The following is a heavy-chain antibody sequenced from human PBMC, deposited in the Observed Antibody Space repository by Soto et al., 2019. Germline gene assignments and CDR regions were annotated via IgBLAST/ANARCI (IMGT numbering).Heavy chain of an antibody. D-gene: IGHD6-19*01. V-gene: IGHV3-23*01. CDR1: GFTFSNNA. Sequence: GGSLTRSYTTSGFTFSNNAMNWVRQAPGKGLEWVAGVSARGRDTSYADSVKGRFTISRDNSKDTLYLQMNSLRAEDTALYYCAKSFSSAPYSSMYVFGQRTTGPVSS. CDR3: AKSFSSAPYSSMYV. J-gene: IGHJ6*02. CDR2: VSARGRDT.